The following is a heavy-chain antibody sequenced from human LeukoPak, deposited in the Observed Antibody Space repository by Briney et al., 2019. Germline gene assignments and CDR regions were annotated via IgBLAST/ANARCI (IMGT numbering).Heavy chain of an antibody. J-gene: IGHJ6*02. Sequence: GGSLRLSCEASGFTFSSYEMNWVRQAPGKGLEWVSYISDRGSTIFYADSVKGRFTISRDNAKNSLYLQMNSLRAEDTAVYYCAREGPEYSSGWPPYYYYGMDVWGQGTTVTVSS. D-gene: IGHD6-19*01. CDR3: AREGPEYSSGWPPYYYYGMDV. V-gene: IGHV3-48*03. CDR1: GFTFSSYE. CDR2: ISDRGSTI.